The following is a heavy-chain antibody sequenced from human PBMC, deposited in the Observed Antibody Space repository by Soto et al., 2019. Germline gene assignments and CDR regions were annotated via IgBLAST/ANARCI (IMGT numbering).Heavy chain of an antibody. Sequence: QLQLQESGPVLVKPSETLCLTCTVSGGSISISSYYWGWIRQPPGKGLEWIGSIYYSGSNYYNPSLKSRVTISVDTSKNQFSLKLSSATAADTAVYYCARHGVPGYSSGWYLGYWGQGTLVTVSS. J-gene: IGHJ4*02. CDR3: ARHGVPGYSSGWYLGY. CDR2: IYYSGSN. CDR1: GGSISISSYY. V-gene: IGHV4-39*01. D-gene: IGHD6-19*01.